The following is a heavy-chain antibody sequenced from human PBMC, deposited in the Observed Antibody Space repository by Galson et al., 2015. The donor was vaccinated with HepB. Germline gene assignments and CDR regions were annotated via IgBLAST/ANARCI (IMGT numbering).Heavy chain of an antibody. J-gene: IGHJ3*02. CDR2: ISSSSSYI. Sequence: SLRLSCAASGFTFSSYSMNWVRQAPGKGLEWVSSISSSSSYIYFADSVKGRFTISRDNAKNSLYLQMNSLRAEDTAVYYCARGGDGELLADAFDIWGQGTMVTVSS. D-gene: IGHD1-26*01. CDR3: ARGGDGELLADAFDI. V-gene: IGHV3-21*01. CDR1: GFTFSSYS.